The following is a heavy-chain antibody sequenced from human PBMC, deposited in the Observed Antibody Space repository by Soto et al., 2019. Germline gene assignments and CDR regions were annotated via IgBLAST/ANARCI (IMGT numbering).Heavy chain of an antibody. CDR1: GFTFSNYV. CDR3: AKDRSVVVPAALRRHYYYGMDV. Sequence: SLRLYCAASGFTFSNYVMHGGRQAPGKRLEWVAVISYDGSNKYYADSVKGRFTISRDNSKNTLYLQMNSLRAEDTAVYYCAKDRSVVVPAALRRHYYYGMDVWGQGTTVTVSS. CDR2: ISYDGSNK. V-gene: IGHV3-30*18. J-gene: IGHJ6*02. D-gene: IGHD2-2*02.